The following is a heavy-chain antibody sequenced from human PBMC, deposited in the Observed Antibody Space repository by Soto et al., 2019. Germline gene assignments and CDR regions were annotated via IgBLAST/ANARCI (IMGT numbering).Heavy chain of an antibody. Sequence: SETLSLTCTVSGGSISSSSYYWGWIRQPPGKGLEWIGSIYYSGSTYYNPSLKSRVTISVDTSKNQFSLKLSSVTAADMAVYYYARHQYSSSWYVDYFDYWGQGTLVTVSS. V-gene: IGHV4-39*01. CDR3: ARHQYSSSWYVDYFDY. J-gene: IGHJ4*02. CDR1: GGSISSSSYY. CDR2: IYYSGST. D-gene: IGHD6-13*01.